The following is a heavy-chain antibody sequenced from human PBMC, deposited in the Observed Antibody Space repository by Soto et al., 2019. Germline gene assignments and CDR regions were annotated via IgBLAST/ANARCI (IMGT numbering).Heavy chain of an antibody. CDR2: VNPSNGYT. CDR1: GYTFLNYA. J-gene: IGHJ3*01. CDR3: ARRLSAFDV. Sequence: ASVKVSCKTSGYTFLNYAIHWVRQAPGQGLEWMGWVNPSNGYTRYSENFQARLSLTKDTSANTAYMELTSLRSEDTAVYYCARRLSAFDVWGQGTVVTV. V-gene: IGHV1-3*01.